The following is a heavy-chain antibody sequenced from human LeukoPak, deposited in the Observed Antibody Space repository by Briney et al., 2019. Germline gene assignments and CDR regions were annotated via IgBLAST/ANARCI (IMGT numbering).Heavy chain of an antibody. V-gene: IGHV3-15*07. D-gene: IGHD2-21*01. CDR2: IKSKTDGGTT. CDR3: TTPRGIPN. Sequence: GGSLRLSCAASGFTLSNVWMNWVRQAPGKGLEWVGRIKSKTDGGTTDYAAPVKGRFTISRDESENMIYLEMNSLKIEDTAVYYCTTPRGIPNWGQGTLVAVSS. CDR1: GFTLSNVW. J-gene: IGHJ4*02.